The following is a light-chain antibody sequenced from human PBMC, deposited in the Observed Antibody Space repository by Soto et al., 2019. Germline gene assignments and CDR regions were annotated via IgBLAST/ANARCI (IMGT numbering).Light chain of an antibody. CDR1: NIGSKS. CDR3: QVWDSSSDHSWV. Sequence: SYELTQPPSVSVAPGKTARITCGGNNIGSKSVHWYQQKPGQAPVLVIYYDSDRPSGIPERFSGSNSGNTATLTISRVEAGDEADYYCQVWDSSSDHSWVFGGGTKLT. V-gene: IGLV3-21*04. CDR2: YDS. J-gene: IGLJ3*02.